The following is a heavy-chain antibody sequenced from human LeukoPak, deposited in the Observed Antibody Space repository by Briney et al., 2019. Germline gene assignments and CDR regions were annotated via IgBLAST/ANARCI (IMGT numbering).Heavy chain of an antibody. Sequence: GGSLRLSCAASGFTFSNAWMSWVRQAPGKGGEWVGRMKSKTDGCTTDYGAPVKGRFTISRDDSKNTLYLQMNSLKTEDTAVYYCTTDRGDYGSGSYEIYYYYVDVWGKGTTVTVSS. V-gene: IGHV3-15*01. J-gene: IGHJ6*03. CDR1: GFTFSNAW. CDR2: MKSKTDGCTT. D-gene: IGHD3-10*01. CDR3: TTDRGDYGSGSYEIYYYYVDV.